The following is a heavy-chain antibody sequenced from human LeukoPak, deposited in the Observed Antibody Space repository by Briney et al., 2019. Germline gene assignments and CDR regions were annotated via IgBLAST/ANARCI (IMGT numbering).Heavy chain of an antibody. D-gene: IGHD6-13*01. CDR2: IYYRGSP. Sequence: SETLSLTCIVSGDSTSSYYWSWIRQPPGKGLEWIGNIYYRGSPNYNPSLKSRVTISMDTSKNLFSLKLSSVTAADTAVYYCARDRRAAGSIFDYWGQGTLVTVSS. V-gene: IGHV4-59*01. CDR3: ARDRRAAGSIFDY. J-gene: IGHJ4*02. CDR1: GDSTSSYY.